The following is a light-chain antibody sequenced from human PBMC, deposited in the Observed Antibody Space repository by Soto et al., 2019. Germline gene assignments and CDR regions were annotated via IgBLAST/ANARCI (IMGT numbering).Light chain of an antibody. CDR1: QSVSRSY. CDR3: HHYET. CDR2: GAS. V-gene: IGKV3-20*01. Sequence: EIVLTQSKGTLSLSPGYRATLSCRASQSVSRSYLGWYQQKPGQAPRLLMYGASIRAAGVPDRFSGSGSGTEFTLTISRLEPEDFTVYYCHHYETFGQGTKVDIK. J-gene: IGKJ1*01.